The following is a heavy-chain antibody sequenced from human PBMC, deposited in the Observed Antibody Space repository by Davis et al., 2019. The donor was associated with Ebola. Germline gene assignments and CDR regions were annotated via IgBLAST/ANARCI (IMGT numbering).Heavy chain of an antibody. Sequence: PSETLSLTCAASGFTFSDYWMTWVRQAPGKGLEWVANIKQDGSETYYVDSLKGRFTISRDNAKNSLYLHMNSLRVEDTAVYYCTKTIVATAGDFWGQGTLVTVSS. CDR2: IKQDGSET. D-gene: IGHD6-13*01. J-gene: IGHJ4*02. CDR3: TKTIVATAGDF. V-gene: IGHV3-7*01. CDR1: GFTFSDYW.